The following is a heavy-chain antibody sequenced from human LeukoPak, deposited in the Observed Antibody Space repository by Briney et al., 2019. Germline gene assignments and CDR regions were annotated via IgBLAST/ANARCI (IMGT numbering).Heavy chain of an antibody. J-gene: IGHJ4*02. CDR2: ISYDGSNK. Sequence: GGSLRLSCAASGFTFSSYAMHWVRQAPGKGLEWVAVISYDGSNKYYADSVKGRFTISRDNSKNTLYLQMNSLRAEDTAVYYCARDRAYYYGSGSYGVDYWGQGTLVTVSS. D-gene: IGHD3-10*01. CDR1: GFTFSSYA. V-gene: IGHV3-30-3*01. CDR3: ARDRAYYYGSGSYGVDY.